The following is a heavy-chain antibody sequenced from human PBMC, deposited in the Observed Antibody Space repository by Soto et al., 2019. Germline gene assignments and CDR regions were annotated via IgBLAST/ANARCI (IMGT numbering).Heavy chain of an antibody. J-gene: IGHJ4*02. V-gene: IGHV5-51*01. Sequence: EVQLVQSGAEVKKPGESLKISCKGSGYTFNSYWIAWVRQMPGEGLEWVGIIYPGDADTRYSPSFRGQVTISADKSINTAYLQWNSLKASDTAMYFCARAVDGTIDPHYFDYWGQGTLVTVSS. CDR2: IYPGDADT. CDR1: GYTFNSYW. CDR3: ARAVDGTIDPHYFDY. D-gene: IGHD1-7*01.